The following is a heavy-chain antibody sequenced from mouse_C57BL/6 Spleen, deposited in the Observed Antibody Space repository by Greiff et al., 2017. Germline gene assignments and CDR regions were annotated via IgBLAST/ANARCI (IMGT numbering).Heavy chain of an antibody. D-gene: IGHD1-1*02. CDR3: AQGGYGPLDY. J-gene: IGHJ2*01. V-gene: IGHV1-61*01. Sequence: VQLQQPGAELVRPGSSVKLSCKASGYTFTSYWMDWVKQRPGQGLEWIGNIYPSDSETHYNQKFKDKATLTVDKSSSTAYMQLSSLTSEDSAVYYCAQGGYGPLDYWGQGTTLTVSS. CDR2: IYPSDSET. CDR1: GYTFTSYW.